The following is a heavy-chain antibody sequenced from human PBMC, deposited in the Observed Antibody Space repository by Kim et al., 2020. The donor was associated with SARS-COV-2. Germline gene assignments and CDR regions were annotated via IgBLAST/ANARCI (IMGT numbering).Heavy chain of an antibody. J-gene: IGHJ1*01. Sequence: SETLSLTCTVSGDSLSSDYWSWNRQPAGKGLEWIARIYTSGRTNYNPSLQSRVTMLVDMSPNQLSLILSSATAADTAASSSSCAFGHWCLGTLVTV. CDR1: GDSLSSDY. CDR2: IYTSGRT. CDR3: SCAFGH. D-gene: IGHD3-10*01. V-gene: IGHV4-4*07.